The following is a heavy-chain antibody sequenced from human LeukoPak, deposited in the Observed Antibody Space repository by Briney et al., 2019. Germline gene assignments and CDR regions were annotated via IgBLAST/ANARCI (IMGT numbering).Heavy chain of an antibody. V-gene: IGHV4-39*01. CDR2: IYCSGST. Sequence: SETLSLTCTVSGGSISSSSYYWGWIRQPPGKGLEWIGSIYCSGSTYYNPSLKSRVTISVDTSKNQFSLKLSSVTAADTAVYYCARVGRGYCSGGSCYSILYYYYGMDVWGQGTTVTVSS. D-gene: IGHD2-15*01. J-gene: IGHJ6*02. CDR3: ARVGRGYCSGGSCYSILYYYYGMDV. CDR1: GGSISSSSYY.